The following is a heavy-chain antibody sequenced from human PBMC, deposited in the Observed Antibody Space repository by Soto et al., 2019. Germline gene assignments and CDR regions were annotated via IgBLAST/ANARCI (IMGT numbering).Heavy chain of an antibody. Sequence: QVQLVESGGGVVQPGRSLRLSCEASGFTFRTYGMHWVRQAPGKGLEWVALISYDGNKIYYADSVKGRFTISRDNSKNTLFLQMNSLRAVDTAVYYCAKHDYGEPYCWGQGTLVTVSS. J-gene: IGHJ4*02. CDR3: AKHDYGEPYC. V-gene: IGHV3-30*18. D-gene: IGHD4-17*01. CDR2: ISYDGNKI. CDR1: GFTFRTYG.